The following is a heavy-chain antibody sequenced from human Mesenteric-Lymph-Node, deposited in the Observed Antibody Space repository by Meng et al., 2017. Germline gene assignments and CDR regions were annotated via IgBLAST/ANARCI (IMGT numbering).Heavy chain of an antibody. CDR3: ANLNKWGAKQAFDY. CDR1: GFTFNTYA. D-gene: IGHD7-27*01. V-gene: IGHV3-23*01. J-gene: IGHJ4*02. Sequence: GGSLRLSCAASGFTFNTYAMSWVRQAPGKGLEWVSAISASGGGTYYADSVKGRFTISRDNSKNTLYLQMNTLRAEDTAVYYCANLNKWGAKQAFDYWGQGTLVTVSS. CDR2: ISASGGGT.